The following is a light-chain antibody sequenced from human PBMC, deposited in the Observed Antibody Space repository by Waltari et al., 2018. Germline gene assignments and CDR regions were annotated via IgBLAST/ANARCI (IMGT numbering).Light chain of an antibody. CDR1: QSISIY. V-gene: IGKV1-39*01. CDR2: AAS. J-gene: IGKJ2*01. CDR3: QQSYSLPVT. Sequence: DIQMTQSPSALSASVGDRVPITCRASQSISIYLNWYQQKPGKAPKFLIYAASSLQSGVPSRFSGSGSGTDFTLTINSLQPEDFATYYCQQSYSLPVTFGQGTKLEI.